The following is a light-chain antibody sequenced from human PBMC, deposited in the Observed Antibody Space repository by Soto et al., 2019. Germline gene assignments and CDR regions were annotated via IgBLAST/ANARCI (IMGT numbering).Light chain of an antibody. CDR1: QTISNW. Sequence: DIQMTQSPSTLSASVGDRVTITCRASQTISNWLAWYQQKPGKAPTLLIYDASTLERGVPSRFSGTGSGTEFTLSLDSLQPDDFATYYCQQYHTSSITFGQGTRLEIK. J-gene: IGKJ5*01. CDR2: DAS. CDR3: QQYHTSSIT. V-gene: IGKV1-5*01.